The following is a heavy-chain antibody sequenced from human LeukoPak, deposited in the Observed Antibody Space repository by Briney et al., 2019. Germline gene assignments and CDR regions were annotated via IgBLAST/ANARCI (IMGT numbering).Heavy chain of an antibody. CDR3: VKDYGTAYAFDI. CDR1: GFTFSSYA. Sequence: GGSLRLSCAASGFTFSSYATTWVRQVPGKGLEWVSSMIISGGSTYYADSVKGRFTISRDNSKNTLYLQMSSLRAEDTAVYYCVKDYGTAYAFDIWGQGTMVTVSS. D-gene: IGHD4-17*01. J-gene: IGHJ3*02. V-gene: IGHV3-23*01. CDR2: MIISGGST.